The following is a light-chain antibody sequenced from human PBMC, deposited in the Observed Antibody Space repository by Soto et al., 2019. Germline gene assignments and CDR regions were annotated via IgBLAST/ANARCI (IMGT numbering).Light chain of an antibody. CDR2: GAS. CDR1: QSVIHTSNNKSY. V-gene: IGKV4-1*01. CDR3: QQYGYSPPFT. Sequence: DIVMTQSPDSLAVSLGERATINCKSSQSVIHTSNNKSYLAWYQQNPGQPPRLLIYGASTRATGIPARFSGSGSGTDFTLTISRLEPEDFAVYFCQQYGYSPPFTFGPGTKGDIK. J-gene: IGKJ3*01.